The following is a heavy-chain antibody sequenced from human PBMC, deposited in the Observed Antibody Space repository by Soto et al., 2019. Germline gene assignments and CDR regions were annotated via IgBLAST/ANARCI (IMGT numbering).Heavy chain of an antibody. Sequence: PGGSLRLSCAASGFTFSSYAMHWVRQAPGKGLEWVAVISYDGSNKYYADSVKGRFTISRDNSKNTLYLQMNSLRAEDTAVYYCARDQSSSWYVPWFDPWGQGT. V-gene: IGHV3-30-3*01. D-gene: IGHD6-13*01. CDR3: ARDQSSSWYVPWFDP. CDR1: GFTFSSYA. CDR2: ISYDGSNK. J-gene: IGHJ5*02.